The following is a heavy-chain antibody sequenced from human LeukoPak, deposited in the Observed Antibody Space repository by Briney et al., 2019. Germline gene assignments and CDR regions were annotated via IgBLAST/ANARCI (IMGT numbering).Heavy chain of an antibody. CDR1: GGSTSSHY. CDR2: IYSSVKT. CDR3: ARTVVEPAATSWFDP. J-gene: IGHJ5*02. D-gene: IGHD2-2*01. Sequence: EPSETLSLTCTVSGGSTSSHYWSWIRQPPGKGLVGIGKIYSSVKTNYNPSVKSRVTISVDTSKNQFSLNLSSVTAADTAVYYCARTVVEPAATSWFDPWGQGTLVTVSS. V-gene: IGHV4-59*11.